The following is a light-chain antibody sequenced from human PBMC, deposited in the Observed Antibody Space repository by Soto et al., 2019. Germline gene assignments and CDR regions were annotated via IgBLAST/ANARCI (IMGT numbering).Light chain of an antibody. V-gene: IGKV3-20*01. Sequence: EIVLTQSPGTLSLSPGERATLSCRASQSVSSSYLAWYRQKPGQAPRLLIYGTSRRATGIPDRFSGSGSGTDFTLTINSLEPADFAVYYCQHYDSSPGYTFGQGTKLEIK. CDR3: QHYDSSPGYT. CDR1: QSVSSSY. J-gene: IGKJ2*01. CDR2: GTS.